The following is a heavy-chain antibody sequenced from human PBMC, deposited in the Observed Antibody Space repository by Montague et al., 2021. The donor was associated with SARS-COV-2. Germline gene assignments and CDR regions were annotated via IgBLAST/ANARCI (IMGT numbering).Heavy chain of an antibody. D-gene: IGHD6-13*01. Sequence: SLRLSCAASGFSFSSYGMTWVRQAPGKGLEWVANIKQDGSETYYVDSVKGRFTISRDNAKHSLYLQMSSLRAEDTAVYYCARVPSSSWYFEYWGQGTLVTVSS. CDR1: GFSFSSYG. CDR3: ARVPSSSWYFEY. CDR2: IKQDGSET. J-gene: IGHJ4*02. V-gene: IGHV3-7*01.